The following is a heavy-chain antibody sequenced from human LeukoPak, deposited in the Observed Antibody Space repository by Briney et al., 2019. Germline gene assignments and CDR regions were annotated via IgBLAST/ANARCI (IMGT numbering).Heavy chain of an antibody. J-gene: IGHJ4*02. D-gene: IGHD3-22*01. CDR2: IHYSGST. CDR3: ARVSVYYDSSGLRYYFDY. Sequence: PSETVSLTCTVSGGSISSYYWSWIRQPPGKGLEWIGYIHYSGSTNYNPSLKSRVTISVDTSKNQFSLKLSSVTAADTAVYYCARVSVYYDSSGLRYYFDYWGQGTLVTVSS. V-gene: IGHV4-59*01. CDR1: GGSISSYY.